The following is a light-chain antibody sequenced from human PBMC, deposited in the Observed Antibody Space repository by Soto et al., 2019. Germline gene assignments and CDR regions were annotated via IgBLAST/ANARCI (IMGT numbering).Light chain of an antibody. V-gene: IGKV3-11*01. CDR2: DAS. J-gene: IGKJ5*01. Sequence: EIVLAQSPATLSWSPGVSADLYYRASQSVSSYLAWYQQKPGQAPRLLVYDASNRATGIPARFSGSGSGTDFTLTISSLEPEDLAVYYGQQRNNWPTITFGQGTRLDIK. CDR3: QQRNNWPTIT. CDR1: QSVSSY.